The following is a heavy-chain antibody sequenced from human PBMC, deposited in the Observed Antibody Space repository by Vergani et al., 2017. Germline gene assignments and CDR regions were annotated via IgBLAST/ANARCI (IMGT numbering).Heavy chain of an antibody. CDR3: ARDPGQQLAFDY. D-gene: IGHD6-13*01. Sequence: EVQLVESGGGLVQPGGSLRLSCAASGFTFSSYDMHWVRQATGKGLEWVSAIGTAGDPYYPGSVKGRFTISRENAKNSLYLQMNSLRAGDTAVYYCARDPGQQLAFDYWGQGTLVTVSS. CDR1: GFTFSSYD. J-gene: IGHJ4*02. V-gene: IGHV3-13*05. CDR2: IGTAGDP.